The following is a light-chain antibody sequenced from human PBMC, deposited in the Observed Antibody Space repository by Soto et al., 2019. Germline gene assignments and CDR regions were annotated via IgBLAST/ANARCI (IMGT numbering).Light chain of an antibody. CDR2: EVT. Sequence: QSALTQPASVSGSPGQSITISCTGTSSDVGGYNHVSWYQHHPGKAPKRRIYEVTKRPSGVSNRFSGSKSGDTASLTISGLQAEAEADYYCSSHTASTTRIFGTGTKLTVL. J-gene: IGLJ1*01. CDR3: SSHTASTTRI. CDR1: SSDVGGYNH. V-gene: IGLV2-14*01.